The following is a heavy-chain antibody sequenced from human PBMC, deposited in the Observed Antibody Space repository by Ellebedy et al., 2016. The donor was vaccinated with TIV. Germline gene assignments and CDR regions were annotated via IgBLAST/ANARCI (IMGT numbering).Heavy chain of an antibody. CDR3: TREGVSGSYRSYFHY. CDR2: TWYDGSKK. CDR1: GFKFSSYG. J-gene: IGHJ4*02. D-gene: IGHD1-26*01. V-gene: IGHV3-33*01. Sequence: GESLKISCAASGFKFSSYGMHWVRQAPGKGLEWVAVTWYDGSKKYYADSVKGRFTISRDNFKNTVSLQMNSLRAEDTAIYYCTREGVSGSYRSYFHYWGQGTPVTVPS.